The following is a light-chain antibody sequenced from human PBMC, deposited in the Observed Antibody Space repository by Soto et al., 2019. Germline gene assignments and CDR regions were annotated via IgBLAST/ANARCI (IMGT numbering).Light chain of an antibody. J-gene: IGKJ3*01. CDR3: QQYYNWPRT. Sequence: EIGLTQSPATLSLSPGERATLSCGASQSVSSSDLAWYQQKPGLAPRLLIYDASSRATGIPDRVSGRGSGTDFTRTISSLPSEDFAFYYWQQYYNWPRTFGPGTKVNIK. CDR1: QSVSSSD. V-gene: IGKV3D-20*01. CDR2: DAS.